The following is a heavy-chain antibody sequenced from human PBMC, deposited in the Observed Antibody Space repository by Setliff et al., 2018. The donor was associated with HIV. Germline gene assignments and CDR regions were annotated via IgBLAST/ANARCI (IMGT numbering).Heavy chain of an antibody. Sequence: ASVKVSCKGSGYRFMSYGFTWVRQAPGQGLEWVGWTSSFSGATKYSQNLQGRVTMTTDTSTNTAYLELRSLKSDDTAVYYCARVGSYWSTFDYWGQGALVTVSS. J-gene: IGHJ4*02. CDR3: ARVGSYWSTFDY. D-gene: IGHD1-26*01. CDR2: TSSFSGAT. CDR1: GYRFMSYG. V-gene: IGHV1-18*01.